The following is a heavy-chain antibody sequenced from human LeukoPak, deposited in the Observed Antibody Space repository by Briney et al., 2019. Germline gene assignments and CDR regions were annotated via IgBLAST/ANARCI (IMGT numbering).Heavy chain of an antibody. CDR3: ARDNSGYNPFDY. CDR1: GVSISSYY. D-gene: IGHD5-12*01. CDR2: ISQNGDS. J-gene: IGHJ4*02. V-gene: IGHV4-34*01. Sequence: SETLSLTCSVSGVSISSYYWSWIRQSPGKGLEWIAEISQNGDSNYNMSLKSRVTISLDKSKNQVSLKLNSVTAADTAVYYCARDNSGYNPFDYWGQGTLVTVSS.